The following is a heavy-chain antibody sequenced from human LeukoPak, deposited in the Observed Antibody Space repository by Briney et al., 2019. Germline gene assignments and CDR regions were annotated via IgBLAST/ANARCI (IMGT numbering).Heavy chain of an antibody. CDR3: ARDPEITIFGVVQYGMDV. J-gene: IGHJ6*02. CDR1: GFTFSSYG. Sequence: GRSLRLSCAASGFTFSSYGMHWVRQAPGKGLEWVAVIWYDGSNKYYADSVKGRFTISRDNSKNTLYLQMNSLSAEDTAVYYCARDPEITIFGVVQYGMDVWGQGTTVTVSS. CDR2: IWYDGSNK. D-gene: IGHD3-3*01. V-gene: IGHV3-33*01.